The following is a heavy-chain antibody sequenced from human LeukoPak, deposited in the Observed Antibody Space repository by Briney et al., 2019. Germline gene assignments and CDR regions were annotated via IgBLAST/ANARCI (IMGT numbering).Heavy chain of an antibody. Sequence: SETLSLTCTVSGGSISSGDYYWSWIRQPPGRGLEWIGYIYYSGSTYYNPSLKSRVTISLDTSKNQFSLKLSSVTAADTAVYYCARTVSGDYYGMDVWGQGTTVTVSS. CDR1: GGSISSGDYY. CDR3: ARTVSGDYYGMDV. CDR2: IYYSGST. J-gene: IGHJ6*02. D-gene: IGHD1-26*01. V-gene: IGHV4-30-4*01.